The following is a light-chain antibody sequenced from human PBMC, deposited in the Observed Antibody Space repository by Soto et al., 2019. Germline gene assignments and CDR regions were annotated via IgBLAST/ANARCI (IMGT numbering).Light chain of an antibody. CDR1: RSAVGGYNY. V-gene: IGLV2-14*01. J-gene: IGLJ2*01. CDR2: EVS. CDR3: SSYTSRSTLV. Sequence: QSALAQPASVSGYPGQSITISCTGTRSAVGGYNYVSWYQQHPGKAPKLIIFEVSNRPSGVSNRFSGSKSGNTASLTISGLQAEDEADYYCSSYTSRSTLVFGGGTKVPVL.